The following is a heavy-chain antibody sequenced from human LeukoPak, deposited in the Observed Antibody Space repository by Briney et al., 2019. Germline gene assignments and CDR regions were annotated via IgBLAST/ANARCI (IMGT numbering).Heavy chain of an antibody. V-gene: IGHV4-39*07. CDR2: IYYSGTT. CDR3: ARDRWMSGYDRYDAFDI. Sequence: PSETLSLTCTVSGGSISSSSYYWGWIRQPPGKGLEWIGSIYYSGTTYYNPSLKSRVTISVDTSRNQFSLKLSSVTAADTAVYYCARDRWMSGYDRYDAFDIWGQGTMVTVSS. J-gene: IGHJ3*02. D-gene: IGHD5-12*01. CDR1: GGSISSSSYY.